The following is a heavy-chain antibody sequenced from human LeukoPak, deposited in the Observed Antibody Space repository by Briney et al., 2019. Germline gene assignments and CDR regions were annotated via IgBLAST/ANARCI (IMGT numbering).Heavy chain of an antibody. CDR3: TRGLVVLSATSWAFDI. Sequence: ASVKVSCKASGYTFTSYDINWVRQATGQGLEWMGWMNPNSDNTGYAQKFQARVSMTRNTSISTAYMELSSLRSEDTAVCYCTRGLVVLSATSWAFDIWGHGTMVTVSS. V-gene: IGHV1-8*01. D-gene: IGHD2-15*01. J-gene: IGHJ3*02. CDR1: GYTFTSYD. CDR2: MNPNSDNT.